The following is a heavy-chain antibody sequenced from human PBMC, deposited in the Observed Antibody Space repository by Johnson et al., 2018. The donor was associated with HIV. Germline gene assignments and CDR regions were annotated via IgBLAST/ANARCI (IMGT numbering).Heavy chain of an antibody. CDR1: GFTFSSYG. V-gene: IGHV3-33*06. CDR2: IWYDVSNK. Sequence: VQLLESGGGVVQPGRSLRLSCAASGFTFSSYGMHWVRQAPGKGLEWVAVIWYDVSNKYYADSVKGRFTISRDNSKNTLYLQMNSLRAEDTAVYYCAKGGRLTMIVVSDAFDIWGQGTMVTVSS. D-gene: IGHD3-22*01. CDR3: AKGGRLTMIVVSDAFDI. J-gene: IGHJ3*02.